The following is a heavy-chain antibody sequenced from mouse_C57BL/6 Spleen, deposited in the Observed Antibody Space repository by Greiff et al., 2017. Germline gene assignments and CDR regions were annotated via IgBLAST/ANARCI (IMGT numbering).Heavy chain of an antibody. V-gene: IGHV5-4*01. CDR3: ASPITTVVATPFAY. Sequence: EWVATISDGGSYTYYPDNVKGRFTISRDNAKNNLYLQMSHLKSEDTAMYYCASPITTVVATPFAYWGQGTLVTVSA. D-gene: IGHD1-1*01. J-gene: IGHJ3*01. CDR2: ISDGGSYT.